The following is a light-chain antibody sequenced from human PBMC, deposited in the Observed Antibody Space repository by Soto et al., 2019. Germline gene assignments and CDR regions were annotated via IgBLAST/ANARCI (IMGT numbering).Light chain of an antibody. CDR1: SSDVGSYNL. CDR2: EVS. V-gene: IGLV2-23*02. J-gene: IGLJ2*01. CDR3: V. Sequence: QSALTQPASVSGSPGQSITISCTGTSSDVGSYNLVSWYQQHPGKAPKLMIYEVSKRPSGVSNRFSGSKSGNTASLTISGLQAEDEADYFEVFGGGTQLTVL.